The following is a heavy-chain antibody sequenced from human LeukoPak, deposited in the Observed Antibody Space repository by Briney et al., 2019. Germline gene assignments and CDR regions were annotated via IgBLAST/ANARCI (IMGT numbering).Heavy chain of an antibody. J-gene: IGHJ4*02. Sequence: GGSLRLSCAASGFTFSSYAMSWVRQAPGKGLEWVSAISGSGGSTYYADSVKGRFTISRDNSKNTLYLQMNSLRAEDTAVYYCAKGFDLDTGSSWSQGSDYWGQGTLVTVSS. CDR2: ISGSGGST. CDR3: AKGFDLDTGSSWSQGSDY. D-gene: IGHD6-13*01. V-gene: IGHV3-23*01. CDR1: GFTFSSYA.